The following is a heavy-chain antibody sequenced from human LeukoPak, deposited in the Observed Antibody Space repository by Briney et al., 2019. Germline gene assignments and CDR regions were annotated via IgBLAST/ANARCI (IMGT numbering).Heavy chain of an antibody. D-gene: IGHD6-13*01. J-gene: IGHJ5*02. CDR3: ARYRQQLDTFDP. V-gene: IGHV4-59*12. Sequence: PSETLSLTCTVSGGSISSYYWSWIRQPPRKGLEWIGYIYYSGSTNYNPSLKSRVTISVDTSKNQFSLKLSSVTAADTAVYYCARYRQQLDTFDPWGQGTLVTVSS. CDR2: IYYSGST. CDR1: GGSISSYY.